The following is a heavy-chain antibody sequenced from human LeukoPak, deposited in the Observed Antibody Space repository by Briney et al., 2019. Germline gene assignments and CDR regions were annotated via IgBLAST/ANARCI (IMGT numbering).Heavy chain of an antibody. Sequence: PGGCLSLSCAASGFTFSSHWMHWVRRAPGKGLVWVSRINSDGSSTSYADSVKGRITISRDNAKNTLYLQMNSLRAGDTAVYYCSRDQYDSGVGGDWGQGTLVTVSS. CDR1: GFTFSSHW. CDR2: INSDGSST. CDR3: SRDQYDSGVGGD. D-gene: IGHD3-22*01. V-gene: IGHV3-74*01. J-gene: IGHJ4*02.